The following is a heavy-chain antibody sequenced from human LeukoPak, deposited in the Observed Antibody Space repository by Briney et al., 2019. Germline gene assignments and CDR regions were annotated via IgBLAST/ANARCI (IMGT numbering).Heavy chain of an antibody. CDR3: ARVRGGRYYYDSSGYLSFDY. D-gene: IGHD3-22*01. V-gene: IGHV4-34*01. CDR2: INHSGSS. CDR1: GGSFSGYY. J-gene: IGHJ4*02. Sequence: SETLSLTCAVYGGSFSGYYWSWIRQPPGQGLEWIGEINHSGSSNYNPSLKSRVTISVDMSKNQFSLKLSSVTAADTAVYYCARVRGGRYYYDSSGYLSFDYWGQGTLVTVSS.